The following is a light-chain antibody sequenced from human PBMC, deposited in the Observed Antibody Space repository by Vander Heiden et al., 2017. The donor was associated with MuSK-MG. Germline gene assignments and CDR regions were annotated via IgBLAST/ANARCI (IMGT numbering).Light chain of an antibody. V-gene: IGKV1-39*01. Sequence: TQLPQIPSSLSASVGDRVTITCRASQSISNYLNWYQQKPGKAPKLLIFAASSLRSGVPSRFSGSGSGTDFTLTISGLQPDDSATYYCQQSDSSLLTFGGGTKVEIK. J-gene: IGKJ4*01. CDR2: AAS. CDR3: QQSDSSLLT. CDR1: QSISNY.